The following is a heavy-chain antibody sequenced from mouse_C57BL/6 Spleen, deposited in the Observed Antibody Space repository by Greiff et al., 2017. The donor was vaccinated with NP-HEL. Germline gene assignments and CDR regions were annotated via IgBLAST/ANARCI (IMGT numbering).Heavy chain of an antibody. J-gene: IGHJ4*01. V-gene: IGHV1-80*01. CDR2: IYPGDGDT. D-gene: IGHD1-1*01. CDR3: ARALYTTVVGYYAMDY. Sequence: QVQLQQSGAELVKPGASVKISCKASGYAFSSYWMNWVKQRPGKGLEWIGQIYPGDGDTNYNGKFKGKATLTADKSSSTAYMQLSSLTSEDSAVYFCARALYTTVVGYYAMDYWGQGTSVTVSS. CDR1: GYAFSSYW.